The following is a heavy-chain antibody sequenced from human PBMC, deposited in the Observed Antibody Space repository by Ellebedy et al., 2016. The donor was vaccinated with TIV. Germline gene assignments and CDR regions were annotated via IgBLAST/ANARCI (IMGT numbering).Heavy chain of an antibody. J-gene: IGHJ5*02. CDR3: ARWHRYNWNYGGWFDP. D-gene: IGHD1-7*01. Sequence: PGGSLRLSCKSSGYRFTGSWINWVRQMPGNALEWMGIIYPGDSDTRYSPSFQGQVTISADKSISTAYLQWSSLKASDTAMYYCARWHRYNWNYGGWFDPWGQGTLVTVSS. V-gene: IGHV5-51*01. CDR2: IYPGDSDT. CDR1: GYRFTGSW.